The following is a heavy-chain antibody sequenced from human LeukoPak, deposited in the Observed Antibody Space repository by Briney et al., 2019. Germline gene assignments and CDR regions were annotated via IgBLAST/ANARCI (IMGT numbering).Heavy chain of an antibody. J-gene: IGHJ6*03. D-gene: IGHD1-1*01. Sequence: PGGSLRLSCAASGFTLSSYSMNGVREAPGRGVVWVSYISSSSSTIYYADSVKGRFTISRDNAKNSLYLQMNSLRAEDTAVYYCARERTGYYYYMDVWGKGTTVTVSS. V-gene: IGHV3-48*01. CDR1: GFTLSSYS. CDR3: ARERTGYYYYMDV. CDR2: ISSSSSTI.